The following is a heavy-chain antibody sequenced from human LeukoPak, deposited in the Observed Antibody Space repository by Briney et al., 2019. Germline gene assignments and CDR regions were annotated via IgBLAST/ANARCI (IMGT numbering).Heavy chain of an antibody. CDR1: GFTFSSYS. V-gene: IGHV3-48*02. Sequence: GGSLRLSCAASGFTFSSYSMNWVRQAPGKGLEWVSYISSSSSAIYYADSGKGRFTISRDNAKNSLHLQMNSLRDEDTAVYYCARGHGGYLDYWGQGTLVTVSS. CDR2: ISSSSSAI. D-gene: IGHD4-17*01. J-gene: IGHJ4*02. CDR3: ARGHGGYLDY.